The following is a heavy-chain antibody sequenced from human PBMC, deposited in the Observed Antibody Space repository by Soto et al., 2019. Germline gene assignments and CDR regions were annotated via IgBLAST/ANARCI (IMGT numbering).Heavy chain of an antibody. CDR1: DAETSRDGFI. J-gene: IGHJ4*02. V-gene: IGHV4-30-2*05. CDR3: ARSPVGLDTRSYFAY. CDR2: IYTGGMT. Sequence: PSEARSHKCTVSDAETSRDGFIRACLRRPPRKGLEWIGYIYTGGMTYYRPSLESRMKMSLDEKRNNYSLRMTSVTAADTAVYFCARSPVGLDTRSYFAYWAQGQLGTIS. D-gene: IGHD3-3*01.